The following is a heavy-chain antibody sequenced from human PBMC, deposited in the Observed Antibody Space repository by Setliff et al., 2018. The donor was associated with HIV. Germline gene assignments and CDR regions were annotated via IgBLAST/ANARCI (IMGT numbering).Heavy chain of an antibody. CDR1: GGSISSSSYY. Sequence: PSETLSLTCTVSGGSISSSSYYWGWIRQPPGKGLEWIGYIYYSGTTKYNPSLKSRISISVDTSKNQFSLKLSSVTAADTAVYYCARRITMVRGFDYWGQGHVVTVSS. V-gene: IGHV4-61*05. CDR3: ARRITMVRGFDY. D-gene: IGHD3-10*01. J-gene: IGHJ4*02. CDR2: IYYSGTT.